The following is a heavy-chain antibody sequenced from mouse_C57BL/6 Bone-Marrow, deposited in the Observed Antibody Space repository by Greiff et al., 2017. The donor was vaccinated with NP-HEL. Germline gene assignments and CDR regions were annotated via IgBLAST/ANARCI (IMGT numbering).Heavy chain of an antibody. J-gene: IGHJ4*01. CDR1: GFTFSDYY. V-gene: IGHV5-12*01. CDR2: ISNGGGST. CDR3: ARSAMDY. Sequence: EVNVVESGGGLVQPGGSLKLSCAASGFTFSDYYMYWVRQTPEKRLEWVAYISNGGGSTYYPDTVKGRFTISRDNAKNTLYLQMSRLKSEDTAMYYCARSAMDYWGQGTSVTVSS.